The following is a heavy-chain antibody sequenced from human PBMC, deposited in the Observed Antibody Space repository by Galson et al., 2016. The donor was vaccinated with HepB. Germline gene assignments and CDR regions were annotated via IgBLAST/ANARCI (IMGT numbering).Heavy chain of an antibody. Sequence: QSGAEVKKPGESLKISCKISGYSFTNYWIGWVRQMPGKGLEWMGIIYPGDSQTRYSPSFQGQVTISADKSINTAYVQWGSLKASDTAMYYCARSRYCGSTTCYWVLTDYFDYWGQGSLVTVSS. V-gene: IGHV5-51*01. D-gene: IGHD2-2*01. CDR2: IYPGDSQT. J-gene: IGHJ4*02. CDR3: ARSRYCGSTTCYWVLTDYFDY. CDR1: GYSFTNYW.